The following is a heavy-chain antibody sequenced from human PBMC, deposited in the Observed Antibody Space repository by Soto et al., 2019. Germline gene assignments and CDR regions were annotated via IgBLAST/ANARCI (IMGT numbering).Heavy chain of an antibody. J-gene: IGHJ4*02. CDR1: GYTLTELS. V-gene: IGHV1-24*01. CDR2: FDPEVGEP. D-gene: IGHD2-21*01. CDR3: ATDADCGGDCLDY. Sequence: HVQLVQSGAEVKKPGASVKVSCKVSGYTLTELSIHWVRQAPGKGLEWMACFDPEVGEPIYAQKFQGRVAMTEASSTDTAYLDLSSLTSEDTAVYYCATDADCGGDCLDYWGQGTLVTVSS.